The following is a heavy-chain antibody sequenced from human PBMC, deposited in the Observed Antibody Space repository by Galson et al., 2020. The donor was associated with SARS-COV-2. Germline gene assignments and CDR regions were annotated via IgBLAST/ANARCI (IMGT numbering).Heavy chain of an antibody. CDR2: TYYRSQWST. CDR3: AGRVAGAGSLHI. Sequence: SQTLSLTCAISGDSVSSNSAAWNWIRQSPARGLEWLGRTYYRSQWSTDYAVSVKSRITINPDTSKNQFSLQLNSVTPEDAAIYYCAGRVAGAGSLHIWGQGTMVIVSS. D-gene: IGHD6-13*01. V-gene: IGHV6-1*01. J-gene: IGHJ3*02. CDR1: GDSVSSNSAA.